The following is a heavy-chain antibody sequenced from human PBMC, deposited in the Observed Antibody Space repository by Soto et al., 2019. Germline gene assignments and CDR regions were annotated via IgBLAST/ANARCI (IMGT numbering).Heavy chain of an antibody. CDR2: IYYSGTT. V-gene: IGHV4-59*12. CDR3: ARVSGSYYYGMDV. Sequence: PSETLSLTCTVSGGSLSNNYWSWIRQPPGKGLEWIGYIYYSGTTNYNPSLKSRVTISVDTSKNQFSLKLSSVTAADTAVYYCARVSGSYYYGMDVWGQGTTVTVSS. CDR1: GGSLSNNY. D-gene: IGHD1-26*01. J-gene: IGHJ6*02.